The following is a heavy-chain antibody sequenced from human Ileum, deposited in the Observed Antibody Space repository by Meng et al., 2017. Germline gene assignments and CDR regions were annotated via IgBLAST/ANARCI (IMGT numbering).Heavy chain of an antibody. CDR2: INHSGST. J-gene: IGHJ4*02. CDR3: ARGSIEGYYDSSGYGTFFDY. V-gene: IGHV4-34*01. Sequence: QVQLQQWGAGLLKPSGAPSLTCAVYGGSLSGYYWSWIRQPPGKGLEWIGEINHSGSTNYNPSLKSRVTISVDTSKNQFSLKLSSVTAADTAVYYCARGSIEGYYDSSGYGTFFDYWGQGTLVTVSS. D-gene: IGHD3-22*01. CDR1: GGSLSGYY.